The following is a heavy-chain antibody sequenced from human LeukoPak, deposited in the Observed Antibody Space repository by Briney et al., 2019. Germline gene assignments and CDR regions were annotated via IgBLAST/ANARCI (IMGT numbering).Heavy chain of an antibody. CDR3: TTLGYHLDS. Sequence: GGSLRLSCLASGFALSAYEMNWVRQAPGRGLEWVSYISGSDTTTYYADSVRGRFTIFRDSAKNSLYLQMNSLRAEDTALYYCTTLGYHLDSWGQGTLVTVSS. D-gene: IGHD3-22*01. CDR1: GFALSAYE. V-gene: IGHV3-48*03. J-gene: IGHJ4*02. CDR2: ISGSDTTT.